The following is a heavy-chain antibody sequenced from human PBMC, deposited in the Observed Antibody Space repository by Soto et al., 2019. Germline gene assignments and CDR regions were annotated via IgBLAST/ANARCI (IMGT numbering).Heavy chain of an antibody. Sequence: VQLLESGGGLVQPGGSLRLSCAGSGFTLTTYAMTWVRQPPGKGLEWVSSMNGAGTSTSYADSVKGRFATSRDNSKNTLYLEMNSLRAEDTAVYYCARGGADHYQYGMDVWGQGTTVIVSS. CDR2: MNGAGTST. CDR3: ARGGADHYQYGMDV. D-gene: IGHD3-10*01. CDR1: GFTLTTYA. V-gene: IGHV3-23*01. J-gene: IGHJ6*02.